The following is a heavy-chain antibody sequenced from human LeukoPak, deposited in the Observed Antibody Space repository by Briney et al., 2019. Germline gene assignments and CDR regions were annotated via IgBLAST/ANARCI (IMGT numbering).Heavy chain of an antibody. D-gene: IGHD5-12*01. J-gene: IGHJ4*02. CDR1: GGSISSGGYY. V-gene: IGHV4-31*03. CDR3: ARVAIVATIIGSFDY. Sequence: SQTLSLTCTVSGGSISSGGYYWSWIRQHPGKGLEWIGYIYYSGSTYYNPSLKSRVTISVDTSKNQFSLKLSSVTAADTAVYYCARVAIVATIIGSFDYWGQGTLVTVSS. CDR2: IYYSGST.